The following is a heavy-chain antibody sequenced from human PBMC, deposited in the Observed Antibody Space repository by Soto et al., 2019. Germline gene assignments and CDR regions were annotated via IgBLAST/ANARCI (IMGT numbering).Heavy chain of an antibody. D-gene: IGHD3-9*01. Sequence: GGSLRLSCAASGFTFSSYAMSWVRQAPGKGLEWVSAISGSGGSTYYADSVKGRFTISRDNSKNTLYLQMNSLRAEDTAVYYCAKDLLFLADYDILTGYPPLGRFDYWGQGTLVTVSS. CDR2: ISGSGGST. J-gene: IGHJ4*02. V-gene: IGHV3-23*01. CDR1: GFTFSSYA. CDR3: AKDLLFLADYDILTGYPPLGRFDY.